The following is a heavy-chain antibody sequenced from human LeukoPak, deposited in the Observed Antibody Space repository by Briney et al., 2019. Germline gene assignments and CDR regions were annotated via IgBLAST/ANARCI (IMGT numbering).Heavy chain of an antibody. Sequence: GGSLRLSCAASGFTFSSYSMNWVRQAPGKGLEWVSYISSSSSTIYYADSVKGRFTISRDNAKNSLYLQMNSLRAEDTAVYYCARNLTVYSSSSGSYWGQGTLVTVSS. CDR3: ARNLTVYSSSSGSY. CDR1: GFTFSSYS. D-gene: IGHD6-6*01. CDR2: ISSSSSTI. J-gene: IGHJ4*02. V-gene: IGHV3-48*01.